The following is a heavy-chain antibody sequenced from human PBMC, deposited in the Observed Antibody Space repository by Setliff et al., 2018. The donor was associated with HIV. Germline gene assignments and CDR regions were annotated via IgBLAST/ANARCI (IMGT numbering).Heavy chain of an antibody. CDR1: GFTLSSNW. CDR2: INEDGKTT. Sequence: PGGSLRLSCAGSGFTLSSNWMHWVRQAPGEGLVWVSRINEDGKTTNYADSVKGRFTISRDNAKNSVYLQMNDRRAEDTAVYDCARLIVVVPVAMGPYFDYWGQGSLVTVSS. V-gene: IGHV3-74*01. CDR3: ARLIVVVPVAMGPYFDY. D-gene: IGHD2-2*01. J-gene: IGHJ4*02.